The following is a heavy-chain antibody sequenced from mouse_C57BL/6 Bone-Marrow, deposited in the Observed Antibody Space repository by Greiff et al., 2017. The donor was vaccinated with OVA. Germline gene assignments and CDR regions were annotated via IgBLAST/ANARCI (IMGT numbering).Heavy chain of an antibody. CDR2: INPDSSTI. J-gene: IGHJ4*01. Sequence: EVKLLESGGGLVQPGGSLKLSCAASGIDFSRYWMSWVRRAPGKGLEWIGEINPDSSTINYAPSLKDTFIISRDNAKNTLYLQMSEVRSEDTALYDCARQTAQDYAMDYWGQGTSVTVSS. CDR3: ARQTAQDYAMDY. V-gene: IGHV4-1*01. CDR1: GIDFSRYW. D-gene: IGHD3-2*02.